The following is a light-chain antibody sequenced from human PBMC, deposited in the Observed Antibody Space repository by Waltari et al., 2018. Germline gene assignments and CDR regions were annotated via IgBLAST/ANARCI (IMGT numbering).Light chain of an antibody. V-gene: IGLV3-21*03. CDR3: QIWDNNSDHVV. J-gene: IGLJ2*01. CDR2: DDG. CDR1: NLGSKS. Sequence: SYVLPQPPSVSVAPGKTATIPCGGTNLGSKSVHWYQQKPGQAPVLVVYDDGVRPSGIPERFSGSSSWTTATLTISRVEAGDEADYYCQIWDNNSDHVVFGGGTKLTVL.